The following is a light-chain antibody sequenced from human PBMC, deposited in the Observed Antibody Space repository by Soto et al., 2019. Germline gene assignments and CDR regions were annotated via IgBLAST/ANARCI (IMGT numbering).Light chain of an antibody. CDR1: QSIGSS. J-gene: IGKJ1*01. CDR2: KAS. CDR3: QHYGSYPKA. Sequence: DVHVTQSPSALSCTVRDRVIIHCRASQSIGSSLAWYQQKPGKAPRLLIYKASTLKSGVPSRFSGSGSGTEFTLTISSLEPDDFAVYYCQHYGSYPKAFGQGTKVDIK. V-gene: IGKV1-5*03.